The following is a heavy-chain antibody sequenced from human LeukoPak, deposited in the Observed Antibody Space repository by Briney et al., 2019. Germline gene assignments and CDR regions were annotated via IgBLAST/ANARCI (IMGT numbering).Heavy chain of an antibody. CDR3: ARVHYDILTGYSYFDY. D-gene: IGHD3-9*01. J-gene: IGHJ4*02. CDR1: GGTFSSYA. CDR2: ISAYNDNT. V-gene: IGHV1-18*01. Sequence: ASVKVSCKASGGTFSSYAISWVRQAPGQGLEWMGWISAYNDNTNYAQKLQGRVTMTTDTSTSTAYMELRSLRSDDTAVYYCARVHYDILTGYSYFDYWGQGTLVTVSS.